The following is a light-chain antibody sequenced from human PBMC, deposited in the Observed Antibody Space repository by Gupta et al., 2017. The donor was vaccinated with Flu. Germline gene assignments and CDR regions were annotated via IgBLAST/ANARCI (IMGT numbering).Light chain of an antibody. V-gene: IGLV3-19*01. CDR3: NSRDSSGNHR. CDR2: GKN. J-gene: IGLJ2*01. CDR1: SLRSYY. Sequence: SSELTQDPAVSVALGQTVRITCQGDSLRSYYASWYQQKPGQAPVLVIYGKNNRPSGIPDRFSGSSSGNTASLTITGAQAEDEAYYYCNSRDSSGNHRFGGGTKLTVL.